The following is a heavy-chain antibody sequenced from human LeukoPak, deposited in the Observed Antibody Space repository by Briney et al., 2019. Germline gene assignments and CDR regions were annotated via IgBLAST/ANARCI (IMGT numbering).Heavy chain of an antibody. CDR2: IYYSGST. J-gene: IGHJ5*02. Sequence: SETLSLTCAVYGGSFSGHYWSWIRQPPGKGLEWIGYIYYSGSTNYNPSLKSRVTISVDTSKNQFSLKLSSVTAADTAVYYCARVRDHYDFSFDPWGQGTLVTVSS. CDR3: ARVRDHYDFSFDP. V-gene: IGHV4-59*11. D-gene: IGHD3-3*01. CDR1: GGSFSGHY.